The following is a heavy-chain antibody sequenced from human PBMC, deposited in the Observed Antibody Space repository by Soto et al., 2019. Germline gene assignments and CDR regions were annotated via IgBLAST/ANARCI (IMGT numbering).Heavy chain of an antibody. CDR1: GGSISSNGYY. CDR3: ARLFDY. J-gene: IGHJ4*02. CDR2: IYHSGVT. Sequence: QLQLQESGPGLVKPSETLSLTCTVSGGSISSNGYYWGWIRQPPGKGLEWIGNIYHSGVTYYNPSLKSRVTISVDTSRNQFSLKLNSTTAADTAVYYCARLFDYWGQGKLVTVSS. V-gene: IGHV4-39*01.